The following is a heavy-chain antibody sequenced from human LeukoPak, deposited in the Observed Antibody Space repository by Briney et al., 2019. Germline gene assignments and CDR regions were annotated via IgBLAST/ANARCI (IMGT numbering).Heavy chain of an antibody. J-gene: IGHJ4*02. CDR3: AREAPSLGSNYVDY. V-gene: IGHV1-18*01. CDR1: GYTFTSYG. Sequence: ASVKVSCKASGYTFTSYGISWVRQAPGQGLEWMGWISAYNGNTNYAQKLQGRVTMTTDTSTSTAYMELRSLRSDDTAVYYCAREAPSLGSNYVDYWGQGTLVTVSS. CDR2: ISAYNGNT. D-gene: IGHD3-10*01.